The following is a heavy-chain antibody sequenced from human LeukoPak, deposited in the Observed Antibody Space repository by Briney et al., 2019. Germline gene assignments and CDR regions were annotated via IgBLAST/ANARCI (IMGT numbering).Heavy chain of an antibody. V-gene: IGHV4-59*12. CDR1: GGSISSYY. D-gene: IGHD1-26*01. Sequence: SETLSLTCTVSGGSISSYYWSWIRQPPGKGLEWIGYIYYSGSTNYNPSLKSRVTISVDTSKNQFSLKLSSVTAADTAVYYCAARGGGSYLFASTFISDWGQGTLVTVSS. CDR3: AARGGGSYLFASTFISD. J-gene: IGHJ4*02. CDR2: IYYSGST.